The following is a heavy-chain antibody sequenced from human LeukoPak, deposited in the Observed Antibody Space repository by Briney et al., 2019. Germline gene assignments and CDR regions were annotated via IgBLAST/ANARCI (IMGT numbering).Heavy chain of an antibody. CDR3: ARVGVTADFDY. V-gene: IGHV4-34*01. CDR2: INHSGST. Sequence: KPSETLSLTCAVYGGSFSGYYWSWIRQPPGKGLEWIGEINHSGSTNYNPSLKSRVTISVDTSKNQFSLKLSSVTAADTAVYYCARVGVTADFDYWGQGTLVTVSS. J-gene: IGHJ4*02. CDR1: GGSFSGYY. D-gene: IGHD1-26*01.